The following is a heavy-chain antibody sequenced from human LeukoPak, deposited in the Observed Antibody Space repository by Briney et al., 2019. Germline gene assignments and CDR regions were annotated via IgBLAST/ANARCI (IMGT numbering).Heavy chain of an antibody. D-gene: IGHD3-22*01. CDR3: ARAQRDRYYYDSSGYYLDY. CDR2: INHSGST. CDR1: GGSFSGYY. Sequence: SETLSLTCAVYGGSFSGYYWSWIRQPPGKGLEWIGEINHSGSTNYNPSLKSRVTISVDTSKNQFSLKLSSVTAADTAVYYCARAQRDRYYYDSSGYYLDYWGQGTLVTVSS. J-gene: IGHJ4*02. V-gene: IGHV4-34*01.